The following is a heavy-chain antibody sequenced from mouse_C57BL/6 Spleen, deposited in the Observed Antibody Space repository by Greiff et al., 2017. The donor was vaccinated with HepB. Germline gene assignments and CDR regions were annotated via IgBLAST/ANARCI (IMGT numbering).Heavy chain of an antibody. CDR3: ASPDSSGYEGFAY. CDR2: INPNYGTT. J-gene: IGHJ3*01. D-gene: IGHD3-2*02. V-gene: IGHV1-39*01. CDR1: GYSFTDYN. Sequence: EVQLQQPGAELVKPGASVKISCKASGYSFTDYNMNWVKQSNGKSLEWIGVINPNYGTTSYNQKFKGKATLTVDQSSSTAYMQLNSLTSEDSAVYYCASPDSSGYEGFAYWGQGTLVTVSA.